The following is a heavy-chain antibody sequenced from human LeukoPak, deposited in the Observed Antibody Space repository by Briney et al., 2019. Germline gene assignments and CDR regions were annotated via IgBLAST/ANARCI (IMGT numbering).Heavy chain of an antibody. D-gene: IGHD6-19*01. Sequence: PGGSLTLSCAASGFTFSSCAMSWVRQAPGKGLEWVSGISGGGGGTNYAASVKGRFTISRDNPKNTLYLEMNHLRVEDTAVYYCAKDRWEQWLGVSYYDYRMDVWGKGTTVTVSS. CDR1: GFTFSSCA. CDR3: AKDRWEQWLGVSYYDYRMDV. V-gene: IGHV3-23*01. J-gene: IGHJ6*04. CDR2: ISGGGGGT.